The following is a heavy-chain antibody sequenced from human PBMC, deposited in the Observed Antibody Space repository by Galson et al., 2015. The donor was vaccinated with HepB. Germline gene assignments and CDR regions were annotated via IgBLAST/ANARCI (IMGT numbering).Heavy chain of an antibody. D-gene: IGHD3-3*01. V-gene: IGHV3-73*01. CDR1: GVSFSGSA. Sequence: SLRLSCAASGVSFSGSAMHWVRQASGKGLQWVGRIRSKADSYATDYAASVKGRFTISRDDSKNTAYLQMNSLKTEDTAVYYCTGSGLDYWGQGTLVTVSS. CDR3: TGSGLDY. CDR2: IRSKADSYAT. J-gene: IGHJ4*02.